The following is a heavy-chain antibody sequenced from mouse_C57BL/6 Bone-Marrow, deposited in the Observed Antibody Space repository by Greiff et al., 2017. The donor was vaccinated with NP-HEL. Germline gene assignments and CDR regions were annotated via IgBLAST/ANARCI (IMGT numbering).Heavy chain of an antibody. J-gene: IGHJ2*01. CDR2: INPNNGGT. CDR1: GYTFTDYY. CDR3: ASHYYGSSYVSYYFDY. D-gene: IGHD1-1*01. Sequence: EVQLQQSGPELVKPGASVKISCKASGYTFTDYYMNWVKQSHGKSLEWIGDINPNNGGTSYNQKFKGKATLTVDKSSSTAYMELRSLTSEDSAVYYCASHYYGSSYVSYYFDYWGQGTTLTVSS. V-gene: IGHV1-26*01.